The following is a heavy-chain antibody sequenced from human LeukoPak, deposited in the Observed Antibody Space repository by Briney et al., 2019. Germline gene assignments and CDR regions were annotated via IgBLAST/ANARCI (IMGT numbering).Heavy chain of an antibody. CDR2: IYYSGST. CDR1: GGSISSYY. CDR3: AGQIVATRYWYFDL. J-gene: IGHJ2*01. D-gene: IGHD5-24*01. V-gene: IGHV4-59*08. Sequence: SETLFLTCTVSGGSISSYYWSWIRQPPGKGLEWIGYIYYSGSTNYNPSLKSRVTISVGTSKNQFSLKLSSVTAADTAVYYCAGQIVATRYWYFDLWGRGTLVTVSS.